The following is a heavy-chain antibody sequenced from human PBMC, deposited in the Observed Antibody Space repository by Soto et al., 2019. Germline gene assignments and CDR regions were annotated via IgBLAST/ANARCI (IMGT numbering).Heavy chain of an antibody. J-gene: IGHJ3*02. CDR1: GFTFSSYA. CDR3: ARDNDAFDI. V-gene: IGHV3-30-3*01. Sequence: GGSLRLSCAASGFTFSSYAVHWVRQAPGKGLEWVAVISYDGSNKYYADSVKGRFTISRDNSKNTLYLQMNSLRAEDTAVYYCARDNDAFDIWGQGTMVTVSS. CDR2: ISYDGSNK.